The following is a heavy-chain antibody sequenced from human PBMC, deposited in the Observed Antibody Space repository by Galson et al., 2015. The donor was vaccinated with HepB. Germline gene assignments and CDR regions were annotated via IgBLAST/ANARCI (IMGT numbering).Heavy chain of an antibody. V-gene: IGHV1-18*01. CDR1: GGTFSSYA. D-gene: IGHD6-6*01. CDR2: ISAYNGNT. J-gene: IGHJ4*02. CDR3: ATYDSSSSSRYFDY. Sequence: SVKVSCKASGGTFSSYAISWVRQAPGQGLEWMGGISAYNGNTNYAQKLQGRVTMTTDTSTSAAYMELRSLRSDDTAVYYCATYDSSSSSRYFDYWGQGTLVTVSS.